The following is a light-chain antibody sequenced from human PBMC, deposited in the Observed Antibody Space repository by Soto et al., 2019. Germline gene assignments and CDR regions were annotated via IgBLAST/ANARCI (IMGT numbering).Light chain of an antibody. Sequence: TVLTQSPGSLSLSLGDRATLSCRASQRLSSNYLAWFRQKPGQAPRLLSYGASSRATGIPDRFSGSGSGTDFTLTIPRLEPEDFAVYYCLQYGSSVWTFGQGTKVDIK. CDR2: GAS. V-gene: IGKV3-20*01. J-gene: IGKJ1*01. CDR3: LQYGSSVWT. CDR1: QRLSSNY.